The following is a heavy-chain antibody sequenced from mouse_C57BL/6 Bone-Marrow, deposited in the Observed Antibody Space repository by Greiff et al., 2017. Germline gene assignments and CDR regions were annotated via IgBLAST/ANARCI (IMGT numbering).Heavy chain of an antibody. CDR2: IYPRSGNT. CDR3: ANYYYGSSYDAMDY. J-gene: IGHJ4*01. Sequence: QVQLQQSGAELARPGASVKLSCKASGYTFTSYGISWVKQRTGQGLEWIGEIYPRSGNTYYNEKFKGKATLTADKSSSTAYMELRNLTSEDSAVYFCANYYYGSSYDAMDYWGQGTSVTVSS. V-gene: IGHV1-81*01. D-gene: IGHD1-1*01. CDR1: GYTFTSYG.